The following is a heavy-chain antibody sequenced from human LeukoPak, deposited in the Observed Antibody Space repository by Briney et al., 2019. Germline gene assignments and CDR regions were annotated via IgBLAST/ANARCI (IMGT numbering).Heavy chain of an antibody. CDR3: AAGRGLLGLYDYYGMDV. V-gene: IGHV1-58*01. CDR2: IVVGSGNT. J-gene: IGHJ6*02. D-gene: IGHD7-27*01. Sequence: SVKVSCKGSGFTFTRSAVHWVREARGQRLEWIGWIVVGSGNTNYAQKFQERVTITRDMSTSTAYMELSSLRSEDTAVYYCAAGRGLLGLYDYYGMDVWGQGTTVTVSS. CDR1: GFTFTRSA.